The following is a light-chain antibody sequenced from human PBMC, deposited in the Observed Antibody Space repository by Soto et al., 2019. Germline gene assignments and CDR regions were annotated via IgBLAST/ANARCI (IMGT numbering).Light chain of an antibody. V-gene: IGLV2-18*02. J-gene: IGLJ1*01. CDR2: EVS. CDR3: NSYTSTNTYV. Sequence: QSVLTQPPSFSGSPGQSATFSAPGTRRNVGSYNRVSWYQQPPGTAPKLMIYEVSNRPSGVPDRFSGSKSGNTASLTISGLQAEDEADYYCNSYTSTNTYVFGTGTKVTVL. CDR1: RRNVGSYNR.